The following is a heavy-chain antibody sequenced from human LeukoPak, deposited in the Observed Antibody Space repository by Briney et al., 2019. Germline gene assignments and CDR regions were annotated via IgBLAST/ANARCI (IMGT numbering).Heavy chain of an antibody. D-gene: IGHD3-3*01. CDR3: ARHGDFWSTPGYFDY. V-gene: IGHV4-39*01. CDR1: GGSISSSSYY. J-gene: IGHJ4*02. Sequence: SETLSLTCTVSGGSISSSSYYWGWIRQPPGKGLEWIGSIYYSGSTYYNPSLKSRVTISVDTSKNQFSLKLSSVTAAETAVYYCARHGDFWSTPGYFDYWGQGTLVTVSS. CDR2: IYYSGST.